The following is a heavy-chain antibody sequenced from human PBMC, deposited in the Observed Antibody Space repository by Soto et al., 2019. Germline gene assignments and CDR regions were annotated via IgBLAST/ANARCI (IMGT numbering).Heavy chain of an antibody. CDR1: GISLTSRPMG. D-gene: IGHD1-1*01. CDR2: IYWHDDK. Sequence: QITLKESAPTRVKPTQTLTLTCTFSGISLTSRPMGVGWTRQPPGKALDGLAFIYWHDDKRYTPSPRSKLTITNDTCRNQVVLRMTNTDTVDTATYYCAHRVSGDKWNGGYFDYWGQGDIVTVSS. J-gene: IGHJ4*02. CDR3: AHRVSGDKWNGGYFDY. V-gene: IGHV2-5*01.